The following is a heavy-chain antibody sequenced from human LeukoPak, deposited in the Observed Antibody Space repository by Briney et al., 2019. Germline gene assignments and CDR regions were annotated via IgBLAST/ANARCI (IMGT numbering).Heavy chain of an antibody. CDR1: GYTFTSYG. CDR3: ARVDSSSWDFDY. Sequence: GASVKVSCKASGYTFTSYGISWVRQAPGQRLEWMGWINAGNGNTKYSQEFQGRVTITRDTSASTAYMELSSLRSEDMAVYYCARVDSSSWDFDYWGQGTLVTVSS. D-gene: IGHD6-13*01. V-gene: IGHV1-3*03. CDR2: INAGNGNT. J-gene: IGHJ4*02.